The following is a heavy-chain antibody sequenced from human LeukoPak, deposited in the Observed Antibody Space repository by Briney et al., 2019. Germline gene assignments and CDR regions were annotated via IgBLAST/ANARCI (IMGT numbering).Heavy chain of an antibody. D-gene: IGHD4-23*01. CDR3: ARGGALTVVTSYYYYGMDV. CDR2: MNPNSGNT. J-gene: IGHJ6*02. CDR1: GYTFTSYD. V-gene: IGHV1-8*01. Sequence: PWASVKVSCKASGYTFTSYDINWVQQATGQGLEWMGWMNPNSGNTGYAQKFQGRVTMTRNTSISTAYMELSSLRSEDTAVYYCARGGALTVVTSYYYYGMDVWGQGTTVTVSS.